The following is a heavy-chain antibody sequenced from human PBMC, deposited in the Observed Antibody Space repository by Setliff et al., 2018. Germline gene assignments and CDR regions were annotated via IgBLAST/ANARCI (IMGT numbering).Heavy chain of an antibody. CDR3: PRGRIAAALYYFDY. D-gene: IGHD6-13*01. CDR2: INHSGST. CDR1: GGSFSGYY. Sequence: SETLSLTCAVYGGSFSGYYWSWIRQPPGKGLEWIGEINHSGSTNYNPSLKSRVTISVDTSKNQFSLKLSSVTAADTAVYYCPRGRIAAALYYFDYWGQGTLVTVSS. V-gene: IGHV4-34*01. J-gene: IGHJ4*02.